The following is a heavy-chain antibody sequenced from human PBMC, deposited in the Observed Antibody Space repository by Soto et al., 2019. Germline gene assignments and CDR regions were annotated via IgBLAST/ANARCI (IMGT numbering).Heavy chain of an antibody. CDR1: GFTFSANG. D-gene: IGHD6-13*01. V-gene: IGHV3-23*01. J-gene: IGHJ4*02. CDR2: IEATGDTT. Sequence: EVQLLESGGGLVQPGGSLRLSCATSGFTFSANGMSWVRQAPGKGLQWVCGIEATGDTTYYADSVKGRFTISRDASKNTLLLQMDNLRAEDTAIYYCTKDDGWDSSDWGQGTLVTVSS. CDR3: TKDDGWDSSD.